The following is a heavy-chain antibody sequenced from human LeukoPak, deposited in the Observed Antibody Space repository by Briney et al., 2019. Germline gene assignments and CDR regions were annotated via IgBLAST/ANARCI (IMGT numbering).Heavy chain of an antibody. D-gene: IGHD6-19*01. J-gene: IGHJ5*02. CDR3: ARDAGSGWFDP. CDR2: INPSGGST. Sequence: ASVKVSCKASGYTFTSYYMHWVRQAPGLGLEWMGIINPSGGSTSYAQKFQGRVTMTRDMSTSTVYMELSSLRSEDTAVYYCARDAGSGWFDPWGQGTLVTVSS. CDR1: GYTFTSYY. V-gene: IGHV1-46*01.